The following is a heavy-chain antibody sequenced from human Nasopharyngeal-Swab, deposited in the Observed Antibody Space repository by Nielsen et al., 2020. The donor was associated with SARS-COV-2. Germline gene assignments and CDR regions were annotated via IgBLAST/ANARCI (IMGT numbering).Heavy chain of an antibody. V-gene: IGHV3-53*05. J-gene: IGHJ6*02. Sequence: GGSLRLPCAASGFTVSSNYMSWVRQAPGKGLEWVPVIYSGGSTYYIDSVKGRFTVSRDNSRNTLYLQMNSLRPEDTAVYYCAREKAVAGIGGYHYYGMDVWGQGTTVTVSS. CDR3: AREKAVAGIGGYHYYGMDV. D-gene: IGHD6-19*01. CDR2: IYSGGST. CDR1: GFTVSSNY.